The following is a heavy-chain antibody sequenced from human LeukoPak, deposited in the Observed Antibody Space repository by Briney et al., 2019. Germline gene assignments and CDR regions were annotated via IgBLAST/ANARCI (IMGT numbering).Heavy chain of an antibody. J-gene: IGHJ5*01. D-gene: IGHD3-10*01. V-gene: IGHV1-2*02. Sequence: ASVKVSCKASGYTFTVFYMHWVRQAPGQGLEWMGWINPNSGGTSYAQKFQGRVTMTRDTSISTAYMELSRLKSDDTAVYYCARVGCYGSGSYCGWFDSWGQGTLVTVSS. CDR2: INPNSGGT. CDR1: GYTFTVFY. CDR3: ARVGCYGSGSYCGWFDS.